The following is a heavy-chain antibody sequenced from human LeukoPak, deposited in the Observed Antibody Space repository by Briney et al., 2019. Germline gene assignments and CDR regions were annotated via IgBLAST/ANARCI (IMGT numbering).Heavy chain of an antibody. D-gene: IGHD3-16*02. CDR2: ISHSGST. CDR3: ARGRRMITFGGVIAKKWFDP. V-gene: IGHV4-34*01. Sequence: NPSETLSLTCAVYGGSFSGYYWSWIRQPPGKWLEWIGEISHSGSTNYNPSLKSRVTISVDTSKNQFSLKLSSVTAADTAVYYCARGRRMITFGGVIAKKWFDPWGQGTLVTVSS. J-gene: IGHJ5*02. CDR1: GGSFSGYY.